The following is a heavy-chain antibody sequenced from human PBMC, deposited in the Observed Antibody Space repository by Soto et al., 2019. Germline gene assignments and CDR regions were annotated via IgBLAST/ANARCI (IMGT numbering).Heavy chain of an antibody. J-gene: IGHJ6*03. Sequence: GASVKVSCKASGYTFRSHGISWVRQAPGQGLEWMGWISVDNGDTNYAQKLQGRVTVTTDTSTSTAYMELRSLRSEDTAVYYCARMVRGSNIDYYHYMDVWG. CDR3: ARMVRGSNIDYYHYMDV. CDR1: GYTFRSHG. D-gene: IGHD3-10*01. CDR2: ISVDNGDT. V-gene: IGHV1-18*01.